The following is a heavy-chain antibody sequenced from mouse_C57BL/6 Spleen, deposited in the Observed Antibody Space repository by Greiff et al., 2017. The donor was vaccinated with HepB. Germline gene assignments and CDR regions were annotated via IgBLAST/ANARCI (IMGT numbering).Heavy chain of an antibody. CDR1: GYTFTSYW. D-gene: IGHD3-1*01. CDR3: ARGLVDY. Sequence: VKLQQPGAELVMPGASVKLSCKASGYTFTSYWMHWVKQRPGQGLEWIGEIDPSDSYTNYNQKFKGKSTLTVDKSSSTAYMQLSSLTSEDSAVYYCARGLVDYWGQGTTLTVSS. CDR2: IDPSDSYT. J-gene: IGHJ2*01. V-gene: IGHV1-69*01.